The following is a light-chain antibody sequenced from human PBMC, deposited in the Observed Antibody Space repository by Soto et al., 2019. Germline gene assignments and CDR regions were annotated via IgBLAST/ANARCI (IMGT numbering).Light chain of an antibody. CDR2: GAS. J-gene: IGKJ4*01. CDR3: QQDNDWPLT. Sequence: EVVMTQSPATLSVSPGERATLSCRASQSVTYNLAWYQQKPGQAPRLLIYGASTRATGIPARFSGSGSGTEFTLTISSLQSEDFAVYYCQQDNDWPLTFGGGTKVGIK. CDR1: QSVTYN. V-gene: IGKV3-15*01.